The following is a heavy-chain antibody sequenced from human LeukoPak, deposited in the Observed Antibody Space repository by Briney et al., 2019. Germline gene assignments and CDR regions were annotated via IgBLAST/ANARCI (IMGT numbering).Heavy chain of an antibody. CDR1: GGSISSYY. Sequence: SETLSLTCTVSGGSISSYYWSWIRQPPGQGLEWIGYIYYSGSTNCNHALKSRVTISVDTSKNQFSLKLSSVTAADTAVYYCARDKGEYYDSSGYLDYWGQGTLVTVSS. D-gene: IGHD3-22*01. CDR2: IYYSGST. CDR3: ARDKGEYYDSSGYLDY. V-gene: IGHV4-59*01. J-gene: IGHJ4*02.